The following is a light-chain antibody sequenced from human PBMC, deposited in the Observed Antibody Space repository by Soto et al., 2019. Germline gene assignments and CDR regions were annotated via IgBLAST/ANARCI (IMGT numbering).Light chain of an antibody. J-gene: IGKJ4*01. CDR1: LGISHY. CDR3: QQSYDAQFT. V-gene: IGKV1-39*01. CDR2: GVS. Sequence: DIQLTQSPSSLSASVGDEVTITCRASLGISHYLTWYQQKPGRAPTLLIYGVSTLQSGVPSRFSGGGSGTDFTLTISNLQLEDFATYYCQQSYDAQFTFGGGTRVEIK.